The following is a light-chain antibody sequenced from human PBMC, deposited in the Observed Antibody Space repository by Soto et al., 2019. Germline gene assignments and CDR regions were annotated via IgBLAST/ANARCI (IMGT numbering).Light chain of an antibody. CDR3: QQYGSSRT. V-gene: IGKV3-20*01. J-gene: IGKJ1*01. CDR2: GAS. CDR1: QSVSTSY. Sequence: EIVLTQSPGTLSLSPGERATLSCRASQSVSTSYLAWYQQKPGQAPRLLVYGASSRATGIPDRFSGSGSGTDFTLTISRLAPADFAVYYCQQYGSSRTFGQGTK.